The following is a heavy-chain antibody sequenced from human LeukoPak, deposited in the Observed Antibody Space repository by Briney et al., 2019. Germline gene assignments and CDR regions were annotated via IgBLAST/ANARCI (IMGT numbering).Heavy chain of an antibody. CDR2: ITGNGAYT. J-gene: IGHJ4*02. CDR3: AKAYDSSLRNAYFDY. CDR1: EFTFSSHA. V-gene: IGHV3-23*01. Sequence: PGESLRLSCVASEFTFSSHAMSWVRQAPGKGLEWVSDITGNGAYTHYADSVKGRFTISRDNSKNTLYLQMNSLRAEDTAVYYCAKAYDSSLRNAYFDYWGQGTLVTVSS. D-gene: IGHD3-22*01.